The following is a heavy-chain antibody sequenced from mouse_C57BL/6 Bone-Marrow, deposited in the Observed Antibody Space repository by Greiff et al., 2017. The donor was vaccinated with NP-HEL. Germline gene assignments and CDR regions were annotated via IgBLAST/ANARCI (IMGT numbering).Heavy chain of an antibody. CDR3: ATEGNFFFGY. D-gene: IGHD2-1*01. J-gene: IGHJ2*01. Sequence: QVQLQQPGAELVRPGSSVKLSCKASGYTFTSYWMDWVKQRPGQGLEWIGNIYPSDSETHYNQKFKDKATLTVDKSTSTAYMQLSSLTSEDSAVYYCATEGNFFFGYWGQGTTLTVSS. CDR1: GYTFTSYW. V-gene: IGHV1-61*01. CDR2: IYPSDSET.